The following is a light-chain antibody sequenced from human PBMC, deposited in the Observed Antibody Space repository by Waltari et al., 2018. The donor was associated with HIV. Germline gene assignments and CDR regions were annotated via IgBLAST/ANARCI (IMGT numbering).Light chain of an antibody. J-gene: IGKJ4*01. CDR1: QDISTY. V-gene: IGKV1-33*01. Sequence: DIQLTQYPSSLPASGGARVTITCQSSQDISTYLNWYQQRPGKAPKLLIYDASILETGVPSRISGSGSGTEFTFTISSLQPDDIATYYCQRFDNLPLTFGGGTKVEIK. CDR3: QRFDNLPLT. CDR2: DAS.